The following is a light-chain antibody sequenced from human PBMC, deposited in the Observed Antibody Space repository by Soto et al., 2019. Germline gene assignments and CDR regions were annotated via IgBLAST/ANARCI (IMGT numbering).Light chain of an antibody. V-gene: IGKV3-20*01. Sequence: EIVLTQSPGTLSLSPGERATLSCRSSQSVSSNYLAWYQQKPDQAPRLVIYDVSGRATGIPDRFSGSGSGTDVTLTISRLEPEDFAVYYCQQYGRSPTFGQGAKVEIK. CDR1: QSVSSNY. J-gene: IGKJ1*01. CDR3: QQYGRSPT. CDR2: DVS.